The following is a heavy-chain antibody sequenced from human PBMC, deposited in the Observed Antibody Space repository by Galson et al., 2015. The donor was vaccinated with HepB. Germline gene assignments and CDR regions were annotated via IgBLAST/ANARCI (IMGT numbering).Heavy chain of an antibody. V-gene: IGHV3-48*03. D-gene: IGHD1-26*01. CDR1: GFTFSTYE. CDR3: VRGYGGGSYWNLDY. CDR2: ISSSGSSI. J-gene: IGHJ4*02. Sequence: SLRLSCAASGFTFSTYEMNWVRQAPGKGLEWVSYISSSGSSIYNADSVKGRFTISRDNAKNSLYLQMHSLRAEDTAVYYCVRGYGGGSYWNLDYWGQGTLVTVSS.